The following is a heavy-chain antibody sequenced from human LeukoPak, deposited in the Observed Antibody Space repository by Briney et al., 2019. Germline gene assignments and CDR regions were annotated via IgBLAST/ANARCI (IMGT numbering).Heavy chain of an antibody. V-gene: IGHV3-48*03. CDR3: AATYYYDGSGDY. CDR1: GFTFSTYE. D-gene: IGHD3-22*01. CDR2: ISSTGSNI. Sequence: GGSLRLSCAASGFTFSTYEMNWVRQAPGKGLEWVSYISSTGSNIYYADSVKGRFTISRDNAKNSPYLLMNSLRTEDTAVYYCAATYYYDGSGDYWGQGTLVTVSS. J-gene: IGHJ4*02.